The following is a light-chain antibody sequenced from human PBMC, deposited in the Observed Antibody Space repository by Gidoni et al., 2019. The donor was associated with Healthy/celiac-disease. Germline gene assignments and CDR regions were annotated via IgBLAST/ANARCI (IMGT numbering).Light chain of an antibody. J-gene: IGKJ5*01. V-gene: IGKV2-28*01. CDR3: MQDLQTPIS. CDR2: LGS. Sequence: IVIPQSPLSLPVTPGAPASISCRSSQSLLHSNGYNYLDWYLQKPGQSPQLLIYLGSNRASGVPDRFSGSGSGTDFTLKISRVEAEDVGVYYCMQDLQTPISFGQGTRLEIK. CDR1: QSLLHSNGYNY.